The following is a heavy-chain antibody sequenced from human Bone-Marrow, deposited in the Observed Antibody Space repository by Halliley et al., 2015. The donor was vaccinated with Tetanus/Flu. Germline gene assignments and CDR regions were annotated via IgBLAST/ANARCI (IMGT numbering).Heavy chain of an antibody. Sequence: QLVQSGGGLIQPGGSLRLSCAASGFTVSSNYMSWVRQAPGKRLEWVSSIFSNGNTYYTDSVKGRFTISRDNSKNTVYLQVHSLRAEDTAVYYCASWGWGDLGDYFDYWGQGSLVIVSS. J-gene: IGHJ4*02. CDR2: IFSNGNT. D-gene: IGHD3-16*01. V-gene: IGHV3-53*01. CDR1: GFTVSSNY. CDR3: ASWGWGDLGDYFDY.